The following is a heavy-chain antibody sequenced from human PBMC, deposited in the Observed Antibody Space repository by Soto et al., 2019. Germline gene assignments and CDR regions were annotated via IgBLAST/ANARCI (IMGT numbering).Heavy chain of an antibody. Sequence: QAQLVQSGAEVKKPGASVKVSCKASGYTLSSFGIHWVRQAPGQRLEWMGWINAGNGNTKYSQKLQGRVTFSRDTSANTAHMELTSLTSEDTAVYYCVRTRQQWLVGDSWGQGSLVTVSS. CDR2: INAGNGNT. CDR1: GYTLSSFG. D-gene: IGHD6-19*01. CDR3: VRTRQQWLVGDS. V-gene: IGHV1-3*01. J-gene: IGHJ4*02.